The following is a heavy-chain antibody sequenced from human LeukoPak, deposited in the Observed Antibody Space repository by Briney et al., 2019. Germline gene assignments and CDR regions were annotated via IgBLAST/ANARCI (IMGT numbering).Heavy chain of an antibody. V-gene: IGHV3-23*01. J-gene: IGHJ4*02. CDR2: ISGSGGSR. CDR3: AKQTRYDSPAGGRGFDY. D-gene: IGHD3-22*01. Sequence: PGGSLRLSCAASGFTFSSYALSWVRQAPGKGLEWVSAISGSGGSRYYADSVKGRFTISRDNSKNTLYLQMNSLRAEDTAIYYCAKQTRYDSPAGGRGFDYWGQGTLVTVSS. CDR1: GFTFSSYA.